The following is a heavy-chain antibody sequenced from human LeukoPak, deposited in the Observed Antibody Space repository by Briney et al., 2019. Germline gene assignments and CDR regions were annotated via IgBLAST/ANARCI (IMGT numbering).Heavy chain of an antibody. CDR2: INPNSGGT. CDR1: GYTFTGYY. V-gene: IGHV1-2*02. CDR3: AKLGDYDSSGYYSDY. D-gene: IGHD3-22*01. J-gene: IGHJ4*02. Sequence: RASVKVSCKASGYTFTGYYMHWVRQAPGQGLEWMGWINPNSGGTNYAQKFQGRVTMTRDTSISTAYMELSRLRSDDTAVYYCAKLGDYDSSGYYSDYWGQGTLVTVSS.